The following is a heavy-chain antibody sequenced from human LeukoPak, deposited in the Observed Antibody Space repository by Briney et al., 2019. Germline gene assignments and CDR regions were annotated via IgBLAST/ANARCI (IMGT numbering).Heavy chain of an antibody. Sequence: SETLSLTCSVSGGSISNYYWGWIRQPPGKGLEWVAYIHYSGNTNYNPSLKSRVIISVDTSKNQFSLKLASVTAADTAVYYCARVDDTSGYFYKFDYWGQGTLVTVSS. D-gene: IGHD3-22*01. V-gene: IGHV4-59*01. CDR2: IHYSGNT. J-gene: IGHJ4*02. CDR3: ARVDDTSGYFYKFDY. CDR1: GGSISNYY.